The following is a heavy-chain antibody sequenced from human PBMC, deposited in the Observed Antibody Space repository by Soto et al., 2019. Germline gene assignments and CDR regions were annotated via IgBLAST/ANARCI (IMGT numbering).Heavy chain of an antibody. Sequence: SETLSLTCTVSGGSVSSGSYYWNWIRQPPGKGLEWIGYIYYSGSTNYNPSLKSRVSISEDTSNDQFSLKLSSVTAADTAVYYCARGYSYGSLGLDYWGQGTLVTVSS. CDR1: GGSVSSGSYY. CDR3: ARGYSYGSLGLDY. V-gene: IGHV4-61*01. D-gene: IGHD5-18*01. J-gene: IGHJ4*02. CDR2: IYYSGST.